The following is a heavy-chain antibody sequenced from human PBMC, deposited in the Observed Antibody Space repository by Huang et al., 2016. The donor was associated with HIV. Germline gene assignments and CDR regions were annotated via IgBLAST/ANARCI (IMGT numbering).Heavy chain of an antibody. J-gene: IGHJ3*02. V-gene: IGHV4-39*01. CDR1: GGSITSSSYY. CDR3: ARHFSYYDSSGYTPWDAFDI. Sequence: QLQLQGSGPGLVKPSETLSLTCTVSGGSITSSSYYWGWIRQPPGKGLEWVGSIYYSGSTDYHPSLKSRVTVSVEPSKNQFSLKLSSVTAADTAVYYCARHFSYYDSSGYTPWDAFDIWGQGTMVTVFS. CDR2: IYYSGST. D-gene: IGHD3-22*01.